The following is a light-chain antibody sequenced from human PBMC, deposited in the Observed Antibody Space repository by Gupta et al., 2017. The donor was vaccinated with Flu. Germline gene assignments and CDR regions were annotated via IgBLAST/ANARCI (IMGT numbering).Light chain of an antibody. CDR1: SSDVGGYEL. CDR2: DVT. J-gene: IGLJ1*01. Sequence: QSALNQPRSVAGSSGPSIPISCPGTSSDVGGYELVSWYQQHPGKAPKLMISDVTKRPSGVPDRFSGSKSGNTASLTISGLQAEDEADYFCCSYAGNYILFVFGSGTKVTVL. CDR3: CSYAGNYILFV. V-gene: IGLV2-11*01.